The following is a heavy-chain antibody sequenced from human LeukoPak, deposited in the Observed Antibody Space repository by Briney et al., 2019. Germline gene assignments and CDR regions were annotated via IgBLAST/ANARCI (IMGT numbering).Heavy chain of an antibody. V-gene: IGHV3-48*04. CDR1: GFTFNTYS. CDR2: ISGTSGTI. D-gene: IGHD3-22*01. J-gene: IGHJ4*02. Sequence: GGSLRLSCAASGFTFNTYSMIWVRQAPGQGLEWLSYISGTSGTIYYADSVKGRFTISRDNARNSLYLQMNSLRVEDTAVYYCVRTLLTYDPYYLDHWGQGALVIVSS. CDR3: VRTLLTYDPYYLDH.